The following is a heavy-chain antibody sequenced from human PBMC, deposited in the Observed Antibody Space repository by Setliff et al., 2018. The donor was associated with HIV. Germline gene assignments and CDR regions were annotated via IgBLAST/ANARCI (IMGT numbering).Heavy chain of an antibody. J-gene: IGHJ4*02. D-gene: IGHD6-6*01. CDR3: ARHVGYSSSSLDY. Sequence: SETLSLTCTVSGGSISSGGYYWSWIRQHPGKGLEWIGYIYYSGSTYYNPSLKSRVTISVDTPKNQFSLKLSSVTAADTAVYYCARHVGYSSSSLDYWGQGTLVTVS. V-gene: IGHV4-31*03. CDR1: GGSISSGGYY. CDR2: IYYSGST.